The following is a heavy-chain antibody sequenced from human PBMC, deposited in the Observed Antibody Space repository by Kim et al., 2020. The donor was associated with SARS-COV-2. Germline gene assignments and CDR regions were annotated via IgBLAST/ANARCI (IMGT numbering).Heavy chain of an antibody. CDR1: GFTFSSYS. J-gene: IGHJ4*02. CDR3: ARAKFRVWRWELLPFDY. Sequence: GGSLRLSCAASGFTFSSYSMNWVRQAPGKGLEWVSSISSSSSYIYYADSVKGRFTISRDNAKNSLYLQMNSLRAEDTAVYYCARAKFRVWRWELLPFDYWGQGTLVTVSS. D-gene: IGHD1-26*01. V-gene: IGHV3-21*01. CDR2: ISSSSSYI.